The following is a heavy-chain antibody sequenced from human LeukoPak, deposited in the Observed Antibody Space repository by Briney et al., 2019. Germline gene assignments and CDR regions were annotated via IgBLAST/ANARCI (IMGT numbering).Heavy chain of an antibody. CDR1: GGSFSGYY. V-gene: IGHV4-34*01. Sequence: KPSETLSLTCAVYGGSFSGYYWSWIRQPPGKGLEWIGEINHSGSTNYNPSLKSRVTISVDTSKNQFSLKLSSVTAADTAVYNCARVACSGGSCLLFDLWGRGTLVTVSS. D-gene: IGHD2-15*01. CDR2: INHSGST. J-gene: IGHJ2*01. CDR3: ARVACSGGSCLLFDL.